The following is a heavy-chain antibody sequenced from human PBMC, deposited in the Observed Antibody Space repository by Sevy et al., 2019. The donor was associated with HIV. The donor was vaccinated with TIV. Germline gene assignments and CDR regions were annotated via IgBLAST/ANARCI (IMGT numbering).Heavy chain of an antibody. V-gene: IGHV4-39*01. CDR2: IYYSGST. CDR1: GGSISSSSYY. D-gene: IGHD6-19*01. CDR3: ARPLASGWYRGWFDP. J-gene: IGHJ5*02. Sequence: PSETLSLTCTVSGGSISSSSYYWGWIRQPPGKGLEWIGSIYYSGSTYYNPSLKSRVTISVDTSKNQFSLKLSSVTAADTAVYYCARPLASGWYRGWFDPWGQGTLVTVSS.